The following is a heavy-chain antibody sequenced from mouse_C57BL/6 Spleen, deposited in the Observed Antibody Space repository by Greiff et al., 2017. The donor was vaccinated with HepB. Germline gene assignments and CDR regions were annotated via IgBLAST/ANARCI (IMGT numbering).Heavy chain of an antibody. D-gene: IGHD1-1*01. CDR1: GFNIKDYY. V-gene: IGHV14-1*01. CDR2: IDPEDGDT. J-gene: IGHJ2*01. Sequence: EVQLQQSGAELVRPGASVKLSCTASGFNIKDYYMHWVKQRPEQGLEWIGRIDPEDGDTEYAPQFQGKATMTADTSSNTAYLQLSSLTAEDTAVYYCTTIYYCGSSHFYDWGKGTTLTVSS. CDR3: TTIYYCGSSHFYD.